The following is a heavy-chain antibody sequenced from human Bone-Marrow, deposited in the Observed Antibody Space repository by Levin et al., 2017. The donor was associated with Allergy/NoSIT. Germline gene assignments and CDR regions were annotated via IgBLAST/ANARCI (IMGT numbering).Heavy chain of an antibody. J-gene: IGHJ5*02. CDR1: GFTFSNSG. D-gene: IGHD2-15*01. Sequence: GESLKISCVASGFTFSNSGMHWVRQASGKGLEWVAVIWHDGSNEDYADSVKGRFTISRDNSKNTLYLQLNSLRVEDTAVYYCARDRQYCSGGNCHGRWLDPWGRGTLVTVSS. CDR3: ARDRQYCSGGNCHGRWLDP. CDR2: IWHDGSNE. V-gene: IGHV3-33*01.